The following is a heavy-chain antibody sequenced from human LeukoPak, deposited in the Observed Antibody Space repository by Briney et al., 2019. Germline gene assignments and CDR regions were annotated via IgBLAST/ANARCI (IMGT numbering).Heavy chain of an antibody. CDR3: ARTHLAALYYYGMDV. J-gene: IGHJ6*02. D-gene: IGHD6-6*01. Sequence: GASVKVSCKASGYTFTSYYMHWVRQASGQGLEWMGIINPSGGSTSYAQKFQGRVTMTRDTSTSTVYMELSSLRSEDTAVYYCARTHLAALYYYGMDVWGQGTTVTVSS. CDR1: GYTFTSYY. CDR2: INPSGGST. V-gene: IGHV1-46*01.